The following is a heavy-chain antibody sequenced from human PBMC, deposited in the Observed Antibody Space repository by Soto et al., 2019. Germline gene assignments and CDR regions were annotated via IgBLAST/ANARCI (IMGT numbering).Heavy chain of an antibody. J-gene: IGHJ6*02. CDR1: GGSISSYY. CDR2: IYYSGST. V-gene: IGHV4-59*12. CDR3: ARDQGIDDYYYYGMDV. Sequence: SETLSLTCTFSGGSISSYYWSWIRQPPGKGLEWIGYIYYSGSTNYNPSLKSRVTISVDTSKNQFSLKLSSVTAADTAVYYCARDQGIDDYYYYGMDVWGQGTTVTVSS.